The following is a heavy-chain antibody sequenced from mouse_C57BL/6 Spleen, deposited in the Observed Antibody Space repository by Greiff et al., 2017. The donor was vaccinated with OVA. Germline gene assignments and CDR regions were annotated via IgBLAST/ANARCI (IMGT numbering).Heavy chain of an antibody. Sequence: VQLQQSGAELVRPGASVKLSCTASGFNIKDDYMHWVKQRPEQGLEWIGWIDPENGDTEYASKFQGKTTITADTSSNTAYLQLSSLTSEDTAVYYCTGSSYDAMDYWGQGTSVTVSS. D-gene: IGHD1-1*01. V-gene: IGHV14-4*01. CDR2: IDPENGDT. J-gene: IGHJ4*01. CDR1: GFNIKDDY. CDR3: TGSSYDAMDY.